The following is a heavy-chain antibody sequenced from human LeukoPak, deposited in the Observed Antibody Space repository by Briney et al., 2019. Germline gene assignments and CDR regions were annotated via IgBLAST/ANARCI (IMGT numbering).Heavy chain of an antibody. CDR2: TYYRSKWYN. D-gene: IGHD5-18*01. CDR1: GDSVSSNSAA. Sequence: SQTLSLTCAISGDSVSSNSAAWNWIRQSPSRGLEWLGRTYYRSKWYNDYAVSVRSRITINPDTSKNQFSLHLNSVTPEDTALYYCARGIGYTYGSYHFDQWGQGTLVTVSS. CDR3: ARGIGYTYGSYHFDQ. V-gene: IGHV6-1*01. J-gene: IGHJ4*02.